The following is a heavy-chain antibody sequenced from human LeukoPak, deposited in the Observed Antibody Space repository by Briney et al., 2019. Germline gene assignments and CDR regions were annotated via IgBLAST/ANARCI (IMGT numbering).Heavy chain of an antibody. CDR2: VKQDGSEK. CDR1: GFTVSSYW. J-gene: IGHJ4*02. D-gene: IGHD2-15*01. V-gene: IGHV3-7*03. Sequence: GGSLRLSCAASGFTVSSYWISWVPQAPGKRLWWVANVKQDGSEKYYVDSVKGRCTISRDKAKNTLYLQMNSLSAEDTAVYYCARVIVVGVAAIGYFDYWGQGTLVTVSS. CDR3: ARVIVVGVAAIGYFDY.